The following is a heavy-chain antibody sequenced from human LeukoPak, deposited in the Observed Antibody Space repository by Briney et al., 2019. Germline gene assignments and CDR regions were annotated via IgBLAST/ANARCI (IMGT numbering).Heavy chain of an antibody. Sequence: SSETLSLTCAVYGGSFSGYYWSWIRQPPGKGLEWIGEINHSGSTNYNPSLKSRVTISVDTSKNQFSLKLSSVTAADTAVYYCAPRGLYDFWSDGDAFDIWGQGTMVTVSS. V-gene: IGHV4-34*01. CDR3: APRGLYDFWSDGDAFDI. J-gene: IGHJ3*02. D-gene: IGHD3-3*01. CDR1: GGSFSGYY. CDR2: INHSGST.